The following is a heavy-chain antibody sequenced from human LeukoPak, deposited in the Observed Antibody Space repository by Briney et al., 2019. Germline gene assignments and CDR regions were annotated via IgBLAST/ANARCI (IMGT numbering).Heavy chain of an antibody. CDR1: GFTFSSYW. V-gene: IGHV3-7*01. J-gene: IGHJ4*02. D-gene: IGHD1-7*01. CDR3: ARDPVAGTTTFDY. Sequence: GGSLRLSCAASGFTFSSYWMSWFRQAPGKGLEWVANIKQDGSEKYYVDSVKGRFTISRDNAKNSLYLQMNSLRAEDTAVYYCARDPVAGTTTFDYWGQGTLVTVSS. CDR2: IKQDGSEK.